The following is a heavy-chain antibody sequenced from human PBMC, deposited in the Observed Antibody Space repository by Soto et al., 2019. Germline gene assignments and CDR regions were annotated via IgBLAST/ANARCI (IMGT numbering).Heavy chain of an antibody. CDR1: GVTFSSYA. Sequence: ASVKVSCKASGVTFSSYAISWVRQAPGQGLEWMGGIIPIFGTANYAQKFQGRVTITADESTSTAYMELSSLRSEDTAVYYCAYRRDYYDSSGYQAYFDYWGQGTLVTVSS. CDR2: IIPIFGTA. D-gene: IGHD3-22*01. J-gene: IGHJ4*02. V-gene: IGHV1-69*13. CDR3: AYRRDYYDSSGYQAYFDY.